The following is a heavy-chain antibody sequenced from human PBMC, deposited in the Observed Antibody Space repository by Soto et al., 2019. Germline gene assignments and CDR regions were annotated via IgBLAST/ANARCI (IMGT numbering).Heavy chain of an antibody. CDR2: IIPIFDTT. CDR1: GDTFSNFA. CDR3: ARDTEYSSGWYFFFDY. D-gene: IGHD6-19*01. J-gene: IGHJ4*02. Sequence: QVHLVQSGAEVKKPGSSVKVSCKASGDTFSNFAFSWVRQAPGQGLEWMGGIIPIFDTTNYAQKFQGRVTITADESTKTVYMELSSLRSDDTAVYYCARDTEYSSGWYFFFDYWGQGSLVTVSS. V-gene: IGHV1-69*01.